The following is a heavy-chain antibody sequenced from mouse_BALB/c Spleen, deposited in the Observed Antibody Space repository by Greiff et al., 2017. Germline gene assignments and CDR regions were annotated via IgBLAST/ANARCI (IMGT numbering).Heavy chain of an antibody. D-gene: IGHD2-1*01. V-gene: IGHV5-4*02. CDR3: ARDRGGNYVHYAMDY. CDR1: GFTFSDYY. CDR2: ISDGGSYT. J-gene: IGHJ4*01. Sequence: DVMLVESGGGLVKPGGSLKLSCAASGFTFSDYYMYWVRQTPEKRLEWVATISDGGSYTYYPDSVKGRFTISRDNAKNNLYLQMSSLKSEDTAMYYCARDRGGNYVHYAMDYWGQGTSVTVSS.